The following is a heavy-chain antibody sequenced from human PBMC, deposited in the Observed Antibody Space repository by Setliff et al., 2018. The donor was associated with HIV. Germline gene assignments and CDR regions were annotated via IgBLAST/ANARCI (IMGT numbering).Heavy chain of an antibody. CDR2: IYTSGST. D-gene: IGHD1-26*01. V-gene: IGHV4-61*09. Sequence: SETLSLTCTVSGGSISSGSCDWSWIRQPAGKGLEWIGHIYTSGSTNYNPSLKSRVTISVDTSKTQFSLRLSSVTAADTAVYYCARXSVGATGLHAFGIWGQGTRVTVSS. CDR1: GGSISSGSCD. J-gene: IGHJ3*02. CDR3: ARXSVGATGLHAFGI.